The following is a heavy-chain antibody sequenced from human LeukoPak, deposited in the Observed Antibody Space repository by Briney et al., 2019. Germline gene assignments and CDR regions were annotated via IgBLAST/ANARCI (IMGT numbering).Heavy chain of an antibody. CDR1: GGSISSSSYY. V-gene: IGHV4-39*07. CDR3: ARDSLTMKTGTMHWFDP. D-gene: IGHD1-7*01. CDR2: IYYSGST. J-gene: IGHJ5*02. Sequence: TSETLSLTCTVSGGSISSSSYYWGWIRQPPGKGLEWIGSIYYSGSTYYNPSLKSRVTISVDTSKNQFSLKLSSVTAADTAVYYCARDSLTMKTGTMHWFDPWGQGTLVTVSS.